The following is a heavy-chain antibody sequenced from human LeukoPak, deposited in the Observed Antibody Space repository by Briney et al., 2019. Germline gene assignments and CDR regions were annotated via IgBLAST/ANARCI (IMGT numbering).Heavy chain of an antibody. CDR2: INSSSSNI. CDR1: GFPFSSYK. CDR3: ARDLVIPVPPPFDL. Sequence: GGALRLSYAASGFPFSSYKMNWVRQAPGKGLGWGSSINSSSSNIYYSDSVKGRFTISRDNSKNALYLQLNSLRAHDSSVFYCARDLVIPVPPPFDLLGQGAPVTLSP. J-gene: IGHJ4*03. D-gene: IGHD3-16*02. V-gene: IGHV3-21*01.